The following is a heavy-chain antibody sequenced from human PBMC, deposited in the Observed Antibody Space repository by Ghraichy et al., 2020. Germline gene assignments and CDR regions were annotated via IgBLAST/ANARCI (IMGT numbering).Heavy chain of an antibody. CDR3: AKDIGSSGWYGMDV. V-gene: IGHV3-9*01. Sequence: GGSLRLSCAGSGFTFDDYAMHWVRQAPGKGLEWVSGISWNSGSIGYADSVKGRFTISRDNAKNSLYLQMNSLRAEDTAFYYCAKDIGSSGWYGMDVWGQGTTVTVSS. D-gene: IGHD6-19*01. CDR1: GFTFDDYA. J-gene: IGHJ6*02. CDR2: ISWNSGSI.